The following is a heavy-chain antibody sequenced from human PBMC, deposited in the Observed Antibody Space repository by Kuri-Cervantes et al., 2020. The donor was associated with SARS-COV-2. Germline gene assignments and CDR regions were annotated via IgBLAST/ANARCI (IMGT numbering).Heavy chain of an antibody. CDR3: ARDRSSNWFSTRVAFDI. J-gene: IGHJ3*02. D-gene: IGHD6-13*01. CDR1: GFTFSDYS. CDR2: IGSSSSII. Sequence: GESLKISCAASGFTFSDYSMNWVRQAPGKGLEWVSYIGSSSSIIYYADSMKGRFTISRDNAKNSLYLQMNSLRAEDTAIYYCARDRSSNWFSTRVAFDIWGQGTMVTVSS. V-gene: IGHV3-48*04.